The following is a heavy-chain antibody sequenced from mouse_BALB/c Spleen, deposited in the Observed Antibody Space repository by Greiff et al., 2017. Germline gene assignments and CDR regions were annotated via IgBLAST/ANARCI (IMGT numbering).Heavy chain of an antibody. V-gene: IGHV2-2*02. D-gene: IGHD1-2*01. Sequence: VQLQQSGPGLVQPSQSLSITCTVSGFSLTSYGVHWVRQSPGKGLEWLGVIWSGGSTDYNAAFISRLSISKDNSKSQVFFKMNSLQANDTAIYYCARRLTTAYYYAMDYWGQGTSVTVSS. CDR1: GFSLTSYG. CDR3: ARRLTTAYYYAMDY. CDR2: IWSGGST. J-gene: IGHJ4*01.